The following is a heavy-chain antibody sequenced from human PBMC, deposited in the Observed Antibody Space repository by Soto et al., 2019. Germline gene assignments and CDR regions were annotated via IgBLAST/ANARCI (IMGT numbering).Heavy chain of an antibody. D-gene: IGHD3-16*01. J-gene: IGHJ4*02. Sequence: EVQLLESGGDLVRPGGSLRLSCVASGFTFSGYAMTWVRQAPGKGLEWVSTISNSGDRSWYADSVQGRFTISRDNSKNTLYLRMNSLRAEDTAVYYCLMGYFFDHWGQGTLVTVSS. CDR3: LMGYFFDH. CDR2: ISNSGDRS. CDR1: GFTFSGYA. V-gene: IGHV3-23*01.